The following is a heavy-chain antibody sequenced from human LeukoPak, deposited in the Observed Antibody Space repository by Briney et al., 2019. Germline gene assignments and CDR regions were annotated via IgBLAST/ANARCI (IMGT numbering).Heavy chain of an antibody. CDR1: GGPMSCYH. J-gene: IGHJ4*02. D-gene: IGHD2-15*01. CDR3: ANGPRGGWSGPFHY. V-gene: IGHV4-59*01. CDR2: FHCCEST. Sequence: SETLSLTCSFSGGPMSCYHWSSIRQPPGKGPEWIGHFHCCESTSYSPSLKSQVPISGDTPKNQFSLKLSSVTPADAALYYCANGPRGGWSGPFHYWGEGGLAAVS.